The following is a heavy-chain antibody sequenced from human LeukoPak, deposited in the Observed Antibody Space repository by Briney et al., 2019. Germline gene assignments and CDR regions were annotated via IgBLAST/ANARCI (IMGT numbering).Heavy chain of an antibody. J-gene: IGHJ3*02. CDR3: PREVVAPAGGAFDI. D-gene: IGHD2-15*01. V-gene: IGHV4-61*01. Sequence: SETLSLTCTVSGGSVSSGSYYWSWIRQPPGKGLEWIGYIYYSGSTNYNPSLKSRVTISVDTSKNQFSLKLSSVTAADTAVYYCPREVVAPAGGAFDIWGQGTMVTVSS. CDR2: IYYSGST. CDR1: GGSVSSGSYY.